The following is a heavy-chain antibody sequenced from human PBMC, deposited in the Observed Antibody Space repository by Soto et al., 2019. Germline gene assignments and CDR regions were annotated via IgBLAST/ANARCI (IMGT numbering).Heavy chain of an antibody. CDR2: ISSSSSTI. CDR3: ASDTLRYSIRDCDI. J-gene: IGHJ3*02. D-gene: IGHD3-9*01. Sequence: EVQLVESGGGLVQPGGSLRLSCAASRFTFSSYSMNWVRQAPGKGLEWVSYISSSSSTIYYADSVKGRFTISRDNAKNSLDLQMNSRRAEDAAVSSCASDTLRYSIRDCDIWGQGKRVPVSS. V-gene: IGHV3-48*01. CDR1: RFTFSSYS.